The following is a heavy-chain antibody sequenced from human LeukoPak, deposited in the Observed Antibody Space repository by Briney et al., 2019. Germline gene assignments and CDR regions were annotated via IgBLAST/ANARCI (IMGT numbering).Heavy chain of an antibody. V-gene: IGHV4-4*02. CDR2: IYHSGST. CDR1: GGSISSSNW. Sequence: SETLSLTCAVSGGSISSSNWWSWVRQPPGKGLEWIGEIYHSGSTNYNPSLKSRVTISVDKSKNQFSLKLSSVTAADTAVYYCARDGGDGYNLYYFDYWGQGTLVTVSS. D-gene: IGHD5-24*01. J-gene: IGHJ4*02. CDR3: ARDGGDGYNLYYFDY.